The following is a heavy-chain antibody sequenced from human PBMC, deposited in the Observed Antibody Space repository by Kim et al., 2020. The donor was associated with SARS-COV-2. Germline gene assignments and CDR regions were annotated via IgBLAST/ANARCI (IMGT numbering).Heavy chain of an antibody. V-gene: IGHV1-24*01. J-gene: IGHJ5*02. CDR3: ATARIVGAYNWFDP. CDR1: GYTLTELS. Sequence: ASVKVSCKVSGYTLTELSMHWVRQAPGKGLEWMGGFDPEDGETIYAQKSQGRVTMTEDTSTDTAYMELSSLRSEDTAVYYCATARIVGAYNWFDPWGQGTLVTVSS. D-gene: IGHD1-26*01. CDR2: FDPEDGET.